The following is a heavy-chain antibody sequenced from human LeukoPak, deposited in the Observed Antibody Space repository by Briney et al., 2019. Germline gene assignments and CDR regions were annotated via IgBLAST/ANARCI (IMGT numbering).Heavy chain of an antibody. V-gene: IGHV3-53*01. D-gene: IGHD3-9*01. Sequence: GGSLRLSCAASGFTVSYNYMSWVRQAPGKGLEWVSVIYSGGSTYYADSVKGRFTISRDNAKNTLYFQMNSLRAEDTAVYYCASTPPRYLGYFDYWGQGTLVTVSS. CDR3: ASTPPRYLGYFDY. CDR2: IYSGGST. CDR1: GFTVSYNY. J-gene: IGHJ4*02.